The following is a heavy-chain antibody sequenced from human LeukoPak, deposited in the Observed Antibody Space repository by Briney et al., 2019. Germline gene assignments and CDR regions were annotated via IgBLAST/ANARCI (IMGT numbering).Heavy chain of an antibody. V-gene: IGHV3-48*01. J-gene: IGHJ6*03. CDR2: ISSSGSTT. CDR1: GFTFSNYR. Sequence: GGSLRLSCAASGFTFSNYRVNWVRQAPGKGLEWVSHISSSGSTTYYAGSVKGRFTVSRDNAKNSLYLQMISLRAEDTAVYYCARAHPTDYYMDVWGQGTTVTVSS. CDR3: ARAHPTDYYMDV.